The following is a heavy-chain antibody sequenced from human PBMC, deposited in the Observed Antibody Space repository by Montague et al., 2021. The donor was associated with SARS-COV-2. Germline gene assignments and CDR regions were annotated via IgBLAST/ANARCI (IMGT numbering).Heavy chain of an antibody. V-gene: IGHV4-39*07. CDR3: ARAGGFDNSGYVGRLRTYYFDY. D-gene: IGHD3-22*01. CDR2: IYYTGSR. Sequence: SETLSLTCTVSGASIRSSDHHWGWIRQPPGKGLEWIGSIYYTGSRYYTPSLTSRLTISVDTSRYQFSLELTSVTAADTAIYYCARAGGFDNSGYVGRLRTYYFDYWGQGPLVTVSS. CDR1: GASIRSSDHH. J-gene: IGHJ4*02.